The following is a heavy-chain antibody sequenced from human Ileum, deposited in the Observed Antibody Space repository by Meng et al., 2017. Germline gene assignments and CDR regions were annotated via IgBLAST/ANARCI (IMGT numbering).Heavy chain of an antibody. V-gene: IGHV3-30-3*01. Sequence: QVHLVESGGGVVQPGRSLRLSWSASGFTFSSYAVHWVRQAPGKGLEWVAVISFDGSNKYYIDSVKGRFTISRDNSKNTVFLQMGSLRAEDTALYYCARGLPYYDSTDYYRLDYWGQGTLVTVSS. D-gene: IGHD3-22*01. CDR3: ARGLPYYDSTDYYRLDY. J-gene: IGHJ4*02. CDR1: GFTFSSYA. CDR2: ISFDGSNK.